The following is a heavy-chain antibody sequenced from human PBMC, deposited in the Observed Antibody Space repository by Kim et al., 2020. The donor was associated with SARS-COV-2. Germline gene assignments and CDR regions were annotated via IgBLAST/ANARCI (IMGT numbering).Heavy chain of an antibody. D-gene: IGHD1-26*01. CDR1: GFTFSSYA. Sequence: GGSLRLSCAASGFTFSSYAMNWVRQAPGEGLDWVSATSGSGGTTKYADSVKGRFTMSRDNSKNTLYLQMSSLRAEDTAIYYCAREGNWYFDLWPWHPGHCLL. V-gene: IGHV3-23*01. CDR3: AREGNWYFDL. CDR2: TSGSGGTT. J-gene: IGHJ2*01.